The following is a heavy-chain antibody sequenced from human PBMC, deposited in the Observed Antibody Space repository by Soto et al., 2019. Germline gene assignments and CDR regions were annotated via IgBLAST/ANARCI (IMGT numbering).Heavy chain of an antibody. CDR1: GGSISSGGYY. V-gene: IGHV4-31*03. CDR3: ATQTGFTNWFDP. Sequence: KPSETLSLTCTVSGGSISSGGYYWSWIRQHPGKGLEWIGYMYYSGSAYYNPSLKSRVTISVDTSKNQFSLKLSSVTAADTAVYYCATQTGFTNWFDPWGQGTLVTVSS. CDR2: MYYSGSA. J-gene: IGHJ5*02. D-gene: IGHD1-1*01.